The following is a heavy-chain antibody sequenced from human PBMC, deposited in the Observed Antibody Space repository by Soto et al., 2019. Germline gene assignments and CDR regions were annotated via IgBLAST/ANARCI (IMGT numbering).Heavy chain of an antibody. CDR3: ARDHIRDCSSTSCDYTNGWFDP. D-gene: IGHD2-2*01. CDR1: GYTFTSYG. V-gene: IGHV1-18*01. CDR2: ISTYNGKT. J-gene: IGHJ5*02. Sequence: ASVKVSCKASGYTFTSYGMSWVRQAPGHGLEWMGWISTYNGKTDYAQNFQGRVVMTTDTSTSTVYMDLRSLRSDDTAVYYCARDHIRDCSSTSCDYTNGWFDPWGQGTLVTVSS.